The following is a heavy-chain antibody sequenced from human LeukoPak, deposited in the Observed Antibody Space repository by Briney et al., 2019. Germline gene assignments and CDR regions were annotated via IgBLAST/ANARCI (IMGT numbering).Heavy chain of an antibody. CDR3: AKDLVPAAISSRLVFDAFDI. D-gene: IGHD2-2*01. CDR2: IRSKADSYTT. CDR1: GFTFSGSA. V-gene: IGHV3-73*01. Sequence: GGSLRLSCAASGFTFSGSAMHWVRQASGKGLEWLGRIRSKADSYTTAYAASVKGRFIVSRDDSKNTAYLQMNSLKTEDTAVYYCAKDLVPAAISSRLVFDAFDIWGQGTMVTVSS. J-gene: IGHJ3*02.